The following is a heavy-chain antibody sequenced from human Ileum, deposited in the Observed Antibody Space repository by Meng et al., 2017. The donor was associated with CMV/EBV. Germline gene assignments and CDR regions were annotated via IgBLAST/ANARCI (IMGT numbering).Heavy chain of an antibody. CDR2: IYYTRRT. CDR1: GGSVTRSTYY. J-gene: IGHJ5*02. D-gene: IGHD3-22*01. CDR3: VTTYYDSRRWFDP. Sequence: SETLSLTCSVSGGSVTRSTYYWAWIRQSPGKGLEWIGSIYYTRRTYYNPSLKTRVTMSLDTSKNQFSLNLNSLTAADTAVYYCVTTYYDSRRWFDPWGQGTLVTVSS. V-gene: IGHV4-39*01.